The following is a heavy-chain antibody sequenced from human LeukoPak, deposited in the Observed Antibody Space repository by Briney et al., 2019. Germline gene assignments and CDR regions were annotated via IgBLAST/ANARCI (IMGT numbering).Heavy chain of an antibody. V-gene: IGHV4-59*11. CDR2: IYYSGST. CDR3: ARVSKAAEFDY. D-gene: IGHD6-25*01. CDR1: GGSISSHY. J-gene: IGHJ4*02. Sequence: ASETLSLTCTVSGGSISSHYWSWIRQPPGKGLEWIGYIYYSGSTNYNPSLKSRVTISVDTSKNQFSLKLSSVTAADTAVYYCARVSKAAEFDYWGQGTLVTVFS.